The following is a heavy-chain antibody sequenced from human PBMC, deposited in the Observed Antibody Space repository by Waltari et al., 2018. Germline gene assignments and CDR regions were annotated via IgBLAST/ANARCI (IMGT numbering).Heavy chain of an antibody. Sequence: QVQLVESGGGVVQPGGSLRLSCAASGFTFSSYGMHWVRQAPGKGLEWVGFIRYDGSNKYYADSVKGRFTISRDNSKNTLYLQMNSLRAEDTAVYYCAKDPNVIAAAGGFAPWGQGTLVTVSS. V-gene: IGHV3-30*02. CDR1: GFTFSSYG. J-gene: IGHJ5*02. D-gene: IGHD6-13*01. CDR2: IRYDGSNK. CDR3: AKDPNVIAAAGGFAP.